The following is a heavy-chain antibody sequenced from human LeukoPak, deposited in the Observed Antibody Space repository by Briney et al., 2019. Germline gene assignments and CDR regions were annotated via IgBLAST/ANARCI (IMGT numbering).Heavy chain of an antibody. CDR1: GGTFSGYY. J-gene: IGHJ4*02. CDR3: ARANRSAGTGFSDY. V-gene: IGHV4-34*01. Sequence: PSETLSLTCAVSGGTFSGYYWSWVRQPPGKGLEWIGEINHSGSTNYNASLKRGGTISIDKSKNQFSLKLSSVTAADTAVYYCARANRSAGTGFSDYWGQGTLVTVSS. CDR2: INHSGST. D-gene: IGHD6-13*01.